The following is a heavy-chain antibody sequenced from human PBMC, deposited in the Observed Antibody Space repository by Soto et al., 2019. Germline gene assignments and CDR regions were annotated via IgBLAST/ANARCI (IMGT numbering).Heavy chain of an antibody. V-gene: IGHV5-10-1*01. D-gene: IGHD2-21*02. CDR3: ARRYCGGDCYNDY. CDR2: IAPPDSHT. J-gene: IGHJ4*02. CDR1: GYSFTNYW. Sequence: GESLKISCQVSGYSFTNYWITWVRQMPGRGLEWMGEIAPPDSHTNYSPSFQGHVTISADKSINTAYLQWTSLKASDTAMYYCARRYCGGDCYNDYWGQGTLVTVSS.